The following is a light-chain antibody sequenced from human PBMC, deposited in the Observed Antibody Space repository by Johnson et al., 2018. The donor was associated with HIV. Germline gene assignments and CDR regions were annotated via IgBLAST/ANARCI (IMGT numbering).Light chain of an antibody. Sequence: SVLTQPPSVSAAPGQKVTISCSGSSSNIGNNYISWYQQLPGTAPKLLIYDDNKRPLGIPDRFSGSKSGTSATLGITGLQTGDEADYYCGTWDSSLSAYVFGTGTKVTGL. J-gene: IGLJ1*01. V-gene: IGLV1-51*01. CDR1: SSNIGNNY. CDR2: DDN. CDR3: GTWDSSLSAYV.